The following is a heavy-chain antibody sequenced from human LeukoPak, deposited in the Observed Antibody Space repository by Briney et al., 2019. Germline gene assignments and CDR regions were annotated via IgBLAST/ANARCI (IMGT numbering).Heavy chain of an antibody. V-gene: IGHV3-48*02. CDR3: ARGNCGADCYSADY. D-gene: IGHD2-21*02. CDR2: ISSSSSTI. J-gene: IGHJ4*02. CDR1: GFTFGSYS. Sequence: PGGSLRLSCAASGFTFGSYSMNWVRQAPGKGLEWVSYISSSSSTIYYADSVKGRFTISRDNAKNSLYLQMNSLRDEDTAVYYCARGNCGADCYSADYWGQGTLVTGSS.